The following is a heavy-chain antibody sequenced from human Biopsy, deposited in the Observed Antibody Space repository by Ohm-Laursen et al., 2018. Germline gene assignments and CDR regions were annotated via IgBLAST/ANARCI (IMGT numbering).Heavy chain of an antibody. CDR3: TKARGRFLEWVDPFDF. CDR1: GFTFADNA. V-gene: IGHV3-9*01. CDR2: ISWNSGIK. J-gene: IGHJ3*01. D-gene: IGHD3-3*01. Sequence: SLRLSCAASGFTFADNAMHWVRQAPGKGLEWVSGISWNSGIKDYADSVKGRFAISRDNAKNSLYLQMSSLSSEDTALYYCTKARGRFLEWVDPFDFWGQGTMVTVSS.